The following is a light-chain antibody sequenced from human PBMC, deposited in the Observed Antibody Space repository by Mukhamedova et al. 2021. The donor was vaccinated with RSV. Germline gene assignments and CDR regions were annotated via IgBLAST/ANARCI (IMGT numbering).Light chain of an antibody. CDR3: QQYNNVPPTP. J-gene: IGKJ2*01. CDR2: DAS. Sequence: WYQRRVHGKAPKLLIYDASNLQTGVPSRFSGTGSGTDFTFTISSLQPEDIGTYYCQQYNNVPPTPFGKGT. V-gene: IGKV1-33*01.